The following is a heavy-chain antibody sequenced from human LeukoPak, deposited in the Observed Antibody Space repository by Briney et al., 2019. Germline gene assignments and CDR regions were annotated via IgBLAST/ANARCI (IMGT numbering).Heavy chain of an antibody. V-gene: IGHV1-69*05. CDR1: GGTFSSYG. CDR2: IIPIFGTA. J-gene: IGHJ5*02. D-gene: IGHD6-19*01. CDR3: ARSSMAVAGIYNWFDP. Sequence: AASVKVSCKASGGTFSSYGIRWVRQAPGQGLEWMGRIIPIFGTANYAQKFQGRVTITTDESTSTAYMELGSLRSEDTAVYYCARSSMAVAGIYNWFDPWGQGTLVTVSS.